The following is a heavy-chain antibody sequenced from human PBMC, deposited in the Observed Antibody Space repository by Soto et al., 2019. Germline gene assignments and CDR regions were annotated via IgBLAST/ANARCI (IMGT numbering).Heavy chain of an antibody. J-gene: IGHJ6*02. CDR1: GGSISSSSYY. Sequence: SETLSLTCTVSGGSISSSSYYWGWIRQPPGKGLEWIGSIYYSGSTYYNPSLKSRVTISVDTSKNQFSLKLSSVTAADTAVYYCARQLQWKLELRNYYYYYGMDVWGQGTTVTVSS. V-gene: IGHV4-39*01. CDR2: IYYSGST. D-gene: IGHD1-7*01. CDR3: ARQLQWKLELRNYYYYYGMDV.